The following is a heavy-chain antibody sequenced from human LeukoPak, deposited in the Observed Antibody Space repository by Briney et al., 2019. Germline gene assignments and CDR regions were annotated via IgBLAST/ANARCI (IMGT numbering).Heavy chain of an antibody. CDR1: GGSITSGNYY. D-gene: IGHD3-10*01. J-gene: IGHJ3*02. CDR2: VYTTGYT. Sequence: SETLSLTCSVSGGSITSGNYYWNWIRQTAGRGLEWVGRVYTTGYTNYNASLKTRITISLDTSANRFFLRMTSVTAADTGLYFCARGPMARHAFDIWGRGTMVTVSS. V-gene: IGHV4-61*02. CDR3: ARGPMARHAFDI.